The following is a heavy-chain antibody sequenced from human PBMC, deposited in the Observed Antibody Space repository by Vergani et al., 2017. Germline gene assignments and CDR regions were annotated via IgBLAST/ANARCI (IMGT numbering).Heavy chain of an antibody. CDR3: AKVWAAWGFDY. D-gene: IGHD3-16*01. CDR1: GFTFSSYG. Sequence: VQLVESGGGVVRPGGSLRLSCAASGFTFSSYGVHWVRQAPGKGLEWVAFIPYDESYTSYADSVKGRFTISRDTSKNTLFLQMNSLREDDAAVYYCAKVWAAWGFDYWGQGTLVTVSS. CDR2: IPYDESYT. V-gene: IGHV3-30*02. J-gene: IGHJ4*02.